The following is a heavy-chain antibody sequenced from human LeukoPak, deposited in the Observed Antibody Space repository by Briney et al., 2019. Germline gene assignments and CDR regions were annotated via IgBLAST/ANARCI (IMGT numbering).Heavy chain of an antibody. V-gene: IGHV3-33*01. J-gene: IGHJ4*02. Sequence: PGGSLRLSCAASGFTFSSYGMHWVRQAPGKGLEWVAVIWYDGSNKYYADSVKGRFTISRDNSKNTLYLQMNSLRAEDTAVHYCARDRYYDSSGYPFDYWGQGTLVTVSS. CDR2: IWYDGSNK. CDR1: GFTFSSYG. CDR3: ARDRYYDSSGYPFDY. D-gene: IGHD3-22*01.